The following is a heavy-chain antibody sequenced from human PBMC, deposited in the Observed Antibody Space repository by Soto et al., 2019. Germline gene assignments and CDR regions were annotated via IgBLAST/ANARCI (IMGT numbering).Heavy chain of an antibody. D-gene: IGHD2-2*01. CDR2: ISSAGRNT. J-gene: IGHJ4*02. V-gene: IGHV3-30*18. CDR1: GFSFSTYV. CDR3: AKDRDLYSSTWSYYFDY. Sequence: QVQLVESGGGVVQPGRSLRLSCAASGFSFSTYVMHWVRQAPGQGLEWVAVISSAGRNTYYADSVKGQFTISRDNSKNTLYLQMNSLRVEDTAVYYCAKDRDLYSSTWSYYFDYWGQGTLVTVSS.